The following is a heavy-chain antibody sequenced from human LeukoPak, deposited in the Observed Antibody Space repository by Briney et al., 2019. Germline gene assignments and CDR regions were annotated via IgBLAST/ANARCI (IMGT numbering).Heavy chain of an antibody. CDR1: GFTFSSYG. D-gene: IGHD2-15*01. J-gene: IGHJ6*02. CDR2: ISGSGGST. Sequence: GRSLRLSCAASGFTFSSYGMHWVRQAPGKGLEWVSAISGSGGSTYYADSVKGRFTISRDNSKNTLYLQMNSLRAEDTAVYYCARPRWTGPSYYYGMDVWGQGTTVTVSS. CDR3: ARPRWTGPSYYYGMDV. V-gene: IGHV3-23*01.